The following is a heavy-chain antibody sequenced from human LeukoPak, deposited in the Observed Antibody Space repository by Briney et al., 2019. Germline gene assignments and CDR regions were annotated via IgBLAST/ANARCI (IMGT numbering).Heavy chain of an antibody. CDR1: GFTFSSSW. V-gene: IGHV3-7*04. CDR3: ARDKAYNRFDH. J-gene: IGHJ5*02. CDR2: IKEDGSVK. D-gene: IGHD1-1*01. Sequence: GGSLRLSCAASGFTFSSSWMTWVRQAPGKGLEWVANIKEDGSVKNYVVSVKGRFTISRDNAKNSLFLQMNSLRVEDTAVYYCARDKAYNRFDHWGRGTLVTVSS.